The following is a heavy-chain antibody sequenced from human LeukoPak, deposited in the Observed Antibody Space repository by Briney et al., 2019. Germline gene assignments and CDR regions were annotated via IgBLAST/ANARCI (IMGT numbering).Heavy chain of an antibody. CDR3: ARHWGRDSSRQYYFNY. V-gene: IGHV4-59*08. Sequence: SETVSLTCTVSGDAISSYYWSWIQQPPGKGLEWIGYISYTGSTNYNPSLKSRVTISVDTSKNQFSLKLSSVTAADTAVYYCARHWGRDSSRQYYFNYWGQGTLVTVSS. D-gene: IGHD6-13*01. CDR1: GDAISSYY. J-gene: IGHJ4*02. CDR2: ISYTGST.